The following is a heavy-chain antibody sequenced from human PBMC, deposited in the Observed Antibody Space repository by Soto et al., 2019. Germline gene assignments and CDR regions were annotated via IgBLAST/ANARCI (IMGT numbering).Heavy chain of an antibody. CDR2: INAGNGNT. CDR1: GYTFTSYA. V-gene: IGHV1-3*01. D-gene: IGHD6-13*01. J-gene: IGHJ4*02. CDR3: ARGSSTIAAAPSH. Sequence: ASVKVSCKASGYTFTSYAMHWVRQAPGQRLEWMGWINAGNGNTKYSQKFQGRVTITRDTSASTAYMELSSLRSEDTAVYYCARGSSTIAAAPSHWGQGTLVTVSS.